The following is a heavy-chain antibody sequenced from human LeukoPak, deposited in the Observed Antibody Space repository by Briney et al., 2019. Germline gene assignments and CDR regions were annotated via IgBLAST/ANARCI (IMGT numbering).Heavy chain of an antibody. CDR2: TSWNSGSI. J-gene: IGHJ4*02. CDR3: AKDSYYDSSGYYGYFDY. V-gene: IGHV3-9*01. D-gene: IGHD3-22*01. CDR1: GFTFDDYT. Sequence: PGGSLRLSCAASGFTFDDYTMHWVRQAPGKGLEWVSGTSWNSGSIGYADSVKGRFTISRDNAKNSLYLQMNSLRAEDTALYYCAKDSYYDSSGYYGYFDYWGQGTLVTVSS.